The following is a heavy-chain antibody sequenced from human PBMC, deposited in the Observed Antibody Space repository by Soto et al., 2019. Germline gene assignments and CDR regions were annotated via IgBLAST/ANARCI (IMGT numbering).Heavy chain of an antibody. Sequence: PGGSLRLSCAASGFTFSSHSMNWVRQAPGKGLEWVSFITSSSTYIYYADSVKGRFTISRDNAKNSLYLQMNSLRAEDTAVYYCARDLGGWPDYWGQGTLVTVSS. CDR2: ITSSSTYI. CDR3: ARDLGGWPDY. CDR1: GFTFSSHS. J-gene: IGHJ4*02. V-gene: IGHV3-21*01. D-gene: IGHD2-15*01.